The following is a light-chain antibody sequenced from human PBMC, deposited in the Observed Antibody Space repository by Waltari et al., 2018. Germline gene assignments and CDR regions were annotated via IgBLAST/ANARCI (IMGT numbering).Light chain of an antibody. CDR1: SSDVGGSED. Sequence: QSALTQPPSASGSPGQSVTISCPGTSSDVGGSEDVPVYQHHPGKAPKLTIYEVSKRPSGVPDRFYGSKSGNTASLTVSGLQAEDEGDYYCSSYAGGSTLGVFGGGTKLTVL. V-gene: IGLV2-8*01. CDR3: SSYAGGSTLGV. CDR2: EVS. J-gene: IGLJ3*02.